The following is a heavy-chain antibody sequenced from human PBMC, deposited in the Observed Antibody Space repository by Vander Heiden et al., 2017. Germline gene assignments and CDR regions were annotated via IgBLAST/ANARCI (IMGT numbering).Heavy chain of an antibody. D-gene: IGHD6-13*01. CDR1: GFSFGSDA. J-gene: IGHJ5*02. CDR2: ISGSGGST. Sequence: DVQPLASGGGLVQPGGSLRLSCAASGFSFGSDAMSWVRQAPGKGLEWVSAISGSGGSTYYANSVKGRFTISRDNSKNTLYLQMNSLRAEDTAVYYCAKDNLKAAAGAFDPWGQGTLVTVSS. V-gene: IGHV3-23*01. CDR3: AKDNLKAAAGAFDP.